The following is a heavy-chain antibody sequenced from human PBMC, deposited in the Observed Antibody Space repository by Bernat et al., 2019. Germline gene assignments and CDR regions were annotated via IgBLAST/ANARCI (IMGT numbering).Heavy chain of an antibody. J-gene: IGHJ4*02. Sequence: KASGYTFTSYGISWVRQAPGQGLEWMVWISAYNGNTNYAQKLQGRVTMTTDTSTSTAYMELRSLGSDDTAVYYCARGLSEDYYDSSGYYSNWGQGTLV. CDR3: ARGLSEDYYDSSGYYSN. CDR2: ISAYNGNT. CDR1: GYTFTSYG. D-gene: IGHD3-22*01. V-gene: IGHV1-18*01.